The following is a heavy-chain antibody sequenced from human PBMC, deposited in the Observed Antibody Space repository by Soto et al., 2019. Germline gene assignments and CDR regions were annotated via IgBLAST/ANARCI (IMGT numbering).Heavy chain of an antibody. CDR1: GGTFSSYA. J-gene: IGHJ3*02. V-gene: IGHV1-69*06. CDR2: IIPIFGTA. Sequence: QVQLVQSGAEVKKPGSSVKVSCKASGGTFSSYAISWVRQAPGQGLEWMGGIIPIFGTANYAQKFQGRVTITADKSTSTAYMELSSLRSEDTAVYYCARARNVDITMVRGVIIGAFDIWGQGTMVTVSS. CDR3: ARARNVDITMVRGVIIGAFDI. D-gene: IGHD3-10*01.